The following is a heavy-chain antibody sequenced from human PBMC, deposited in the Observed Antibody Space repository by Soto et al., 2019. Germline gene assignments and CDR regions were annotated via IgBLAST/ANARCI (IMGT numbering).Heavy chain of an antibody. Sequence: QVQLLQSAAEVKRPGASVNVSCKASGYTFTDYGVSWLRQAPGQGLEWMGWISTYNGNTNYAQKCRDSITTTRDTSTGTDYMDLRSLRSDDTAVYYCEIRSVATQQPGALDIWGQWTRVTVSS. J-gene: IGHJ3*02. CDR1: GYTFTDYG. CDR2: ISTYNGNT. D-gene: IGHD5-18*01. V-gene: IGHV1-18*01. CDR3: EIRSVATQQPGALDI.